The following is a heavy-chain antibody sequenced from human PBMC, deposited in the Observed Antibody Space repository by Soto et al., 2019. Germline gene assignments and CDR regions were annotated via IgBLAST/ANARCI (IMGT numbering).Heavy chain of an antibody. Sequence: SVKVSCKASGGTFSSYAISWVRQAPGQGLEWMGGIIPIFGTANYAQKFQGRVTITADESTSTAYMELSSLRSEDTAVYYCARTPDYYDSSGYQYYFDYWGQGTLVTVSS. CDR2: IIPIFGTA. V-gene: IGHV1-69*13. CDR3: ARTPDYYDSSGYQYYFDY. CDR1: GGTFSSYA. D-gene: IGHD3-22*01. J-gene: IGHJ4*02.